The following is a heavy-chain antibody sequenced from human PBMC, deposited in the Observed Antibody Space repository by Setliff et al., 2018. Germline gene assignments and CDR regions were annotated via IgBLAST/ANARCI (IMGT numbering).Heavy chain of an antibody. Sequence: GGSLRLSCVVSGFPFSNYWMTWVRQVPGRGLEWVANINRDGSEKYYLDSVKGRFTISRDNAEKSLWLHMNNLRVDDTAIYYCARSYYWGQGALVTVSS. V-gene: IGHV3-7*01. CDR2: INRDGSEK. CDR1: GFPFSNYW. D-gene: IGHD3-10*01. CDR3: ARSYY. J-gene: IGHJ4*02.